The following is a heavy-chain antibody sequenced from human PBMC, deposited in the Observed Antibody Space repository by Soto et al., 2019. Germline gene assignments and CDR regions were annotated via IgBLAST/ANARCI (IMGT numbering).Heavy chain of an antibody. J-gene: IGHJ6*02. CDR2: IYYSGST. CDR3: ARHYHIYDILTGYSYYYGMDV. V-gene: IGHV4-39*01. D-gene: IGHD3-9*01. CDR1: GGSISSSSYY. Sequence: PSETLSLTCTVSGGSISSSSYYWGWIRQPPGKGLEWIGSIYYSGSTYYNPSLKSRVTISVDTSKNQFSLKLSSVTAADTAVYFCARHYHIYDILTGYSYYYGMDVWGQGTTVT.